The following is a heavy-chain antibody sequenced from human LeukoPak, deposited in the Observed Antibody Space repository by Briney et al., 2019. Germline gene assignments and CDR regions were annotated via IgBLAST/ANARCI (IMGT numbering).Heavy chain of an antibody. CDR2: ISSSSNYI. V-gene: IGHV3-21*01. CDR1: GLTFSSYS. Sequence: PGGSLRLSCAASGLTFSSYSMNWVRQAPGKGLEWVSSISSSSNYIYYADSVKGRFTISRDNAKNSLYLQMNSLRAEDTAVYYCARVPHAMVRGVIITEFYFDYWGQGSLVTVSS. J-gene: IGHJ4*02. D-gene: IGHD3-10*01. CDR3: ARVPHAMVRGVIITEFYFDY.